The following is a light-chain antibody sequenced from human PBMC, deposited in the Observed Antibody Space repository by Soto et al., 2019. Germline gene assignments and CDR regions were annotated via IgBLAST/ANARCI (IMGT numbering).Light chain of an antibody. CDR2: DGS. Sequence: IPVTLSPSTLSASVGARVTSTFRASQSLGNWLAWYQQKPGKAPRLLIYDGSNWESGVPSRFSGSGSGSDFTLTISSLQPDDSATYYCQQYNTFPRTFGQGTKVDIK. CDR3: QQYNTFPRT. J-gene: IGKJ1*01. CDR1: QSLGNW. V-gene: IGKV1-5*01.